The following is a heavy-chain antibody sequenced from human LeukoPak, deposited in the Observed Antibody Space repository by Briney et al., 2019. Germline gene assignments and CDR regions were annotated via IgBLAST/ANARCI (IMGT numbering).Heavy chain of an antibody. J-gene: IGHJ4*02. CDR2: ISAYNGNT. CDR1: GYTFTSYG. D-gene: IGHD2-2*01. V-gene: IGHV1-18*01. Sequence: ASVKVSCMASGYTFTSYGISWVRQAPGQGLEWMGWISAYNGNTNYAQKLQGRVTMTTDTSTSTAYMELRSLRSDDTAVYYCARADIVVVPAAPHFDYWGQGTLVTVSS. CDR3: ARADIVVVPAAPHFDY.